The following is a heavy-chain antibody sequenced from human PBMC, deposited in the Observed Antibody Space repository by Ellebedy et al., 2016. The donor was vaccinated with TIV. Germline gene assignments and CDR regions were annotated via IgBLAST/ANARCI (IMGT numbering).Heavy chain of an antibody. V-gene: IGHV5-51*01. D-gene: IGHD1-26*01. CDR1: GYSFTSYW. J-gene: IGHJ4*02. Sequence: GESLKISCKASGYSFTSYWIGWVRQMPGKGLEWMGSIFLGDSDTRYSSSFQGQVTISADKSISTAYLQWSSLKASDTAMYYCARYEGATGTFDYWGQGTLVTVSS. CDR2: IFLGDSDT. CDR3: ARYEGATGTFDY.